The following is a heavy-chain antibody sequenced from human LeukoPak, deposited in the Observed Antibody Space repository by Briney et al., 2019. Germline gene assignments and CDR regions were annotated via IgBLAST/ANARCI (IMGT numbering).Heavy chain of an antibody. D-gene: IGHD1-26*01. J-gene: IGHJ3*02. V-gene: IGHV4-39*07. CDR1: GGSISSSSYY. CDR3: ATRGVGATRPDAFDI. CDR2: IYSSGST. Sequence: PSETLSLTCTVSGGSISSSSYYWGWIRQPAGKGLEWIGSIYSSGSTYYNPSLKSRVTISVDTSKNQFSLKLSSVTAADTAVYYCATRGVGATRPDAFDIWGQGTMVTVSS.